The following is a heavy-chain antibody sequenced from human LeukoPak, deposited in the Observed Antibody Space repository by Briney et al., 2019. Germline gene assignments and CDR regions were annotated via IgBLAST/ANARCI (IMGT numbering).Heavy chain of an antibody. CDR3: AREGDLREQQLDPPGWFDP. CDR2: IYYSGST. Sequence: SETLSLTCTVSGGSISSSSYYWGWIRQPPGQGLEWIGSIYYSGSTCYNPSLKSRVTISVDTSKNQFSLKLSSVTAADTAVYYCAREGDLREQQLDPPGWFDPWGQGTLVTVSS. D-gene: IGHD6-13*01. J-gene: IGHJ5*02. V-gene: IGHV4-39*07. CDR1: GGSISSSSYY.